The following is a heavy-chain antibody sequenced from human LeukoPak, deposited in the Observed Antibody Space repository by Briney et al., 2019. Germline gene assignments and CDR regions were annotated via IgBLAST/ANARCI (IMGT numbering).Heavy chain of an antibody. CDR3: ARASAYCSSDTCLFDY. J-gene: IGHJ4*02. CDR2: IIPIFGTT. V-gene: IGHV1-69*05. D-gene: IGHD2-2*01. Sequence: GASVKVSCKTSGGTFNSYVINWVRQAPGQGLECGGGIIPIFGTTNYAQKFQGRVTITRDESTSTAYVELTSLRSEDTATYYCARASAYCSSDTCLFDYWGQGTLVSVSS. CDR1: GGTFNSYV.